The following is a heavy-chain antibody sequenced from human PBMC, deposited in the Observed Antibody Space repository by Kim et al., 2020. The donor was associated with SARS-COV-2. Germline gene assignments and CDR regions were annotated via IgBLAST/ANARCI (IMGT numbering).Heavy chain of an antibody. CDR1: GFTFSSYG. Sequence: GGSLRLSCAASGFTFSSYGMHWVRQAPGKGLEWVAVISYDGSNKYYADSVKGRFTISRDNSKNTLYLQMNSLRAEDTAVYYCAKDRSTMVRGIQHWGQGTLVTVSS. D-gene: IGHD3-10*01. CDR2: ISYDGSNK. J-gene: IGHJ1*01. V-gene: IGHV3-30*18. CDR3: AKDRSTMVRGIQH.